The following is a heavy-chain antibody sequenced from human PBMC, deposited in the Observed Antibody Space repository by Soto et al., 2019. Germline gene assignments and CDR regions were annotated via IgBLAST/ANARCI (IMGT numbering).Heavy chain of an antibody. J-gene: IGHJ5*02. CDR1: GYTFFTYD. D-gene: IGHD5-12*01. Sequence: ASVKVSCKASGYTFFTYDISWVRQAPGQGLEGMGWISTYSCDTKYAQKFQGRVTMTTDTSTTTAYRELRSLRSDDTAVYYCARHHGPTTSENWFDPWGQGTLVTVSS. CDR3: ARHHGPTTSENWFDP. V-gene: IGHV1-18*01. CDR2: ISTYSCDT.